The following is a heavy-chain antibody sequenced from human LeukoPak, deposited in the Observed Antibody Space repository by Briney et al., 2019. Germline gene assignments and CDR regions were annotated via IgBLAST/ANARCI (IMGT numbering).Heavy chain of an antibody. V-gene: IGHV4-61*02. CDR3: ARHRVPPRYSGSYGVDY. D-gene: IGHD1-26*01. CDR2: FYTSATP. Sequence: PSETLSLTCTVSGGSISRGSYFWSWIRQPAGKGLEWIGRFYTSATPNYNPSLKSRVTISVDTSRNQFSLKLSSVTAADTAVYYCARHRVPPRYSGSYGVDYWGQGTLVTVSS. CDR1: GGSISRGSYF. J-gene: IGHJ4*02.